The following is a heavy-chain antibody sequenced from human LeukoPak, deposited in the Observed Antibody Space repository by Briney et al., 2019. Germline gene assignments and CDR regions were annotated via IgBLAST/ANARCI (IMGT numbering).Heavy chain of an antibody. J-gene: IGHJ5*02. CDR2: IFYSGST. D-gene: IGHD5-18*01. Sequence: SETLSLTCTVSGGSISTSNYYWGWIRQPPGKGLEWIGNIFYSGSTYYNPSLKSRVTISVDASKNQFSLKLSSVTAADTAVYYCARDGSGYSYGGWFDPWGQGTLVTVSS. CDR3: ARDGSGYSYGGWFDP. CDR1: GGSISTSNYY. V-gene: IGHV4-39*07.